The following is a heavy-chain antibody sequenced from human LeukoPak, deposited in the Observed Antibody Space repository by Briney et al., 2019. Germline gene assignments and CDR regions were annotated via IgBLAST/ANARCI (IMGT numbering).Heavy chain of an antibody. Sequence: GASVKVSCKAPGGTFSSYAISWVRQAPGQGLEWMGGIIPVFGTAKYAKKFQGRVTITADKSTSTAYMDLNSLRSEDTAVYYCTRGGFGELYHFDYWGQGTLVTVSS. D-gene: IGHD3-10*01. J-gene: IGHJ4*02. CDR1: GGTFSSYA. CDR2: IIPVFGTA. CDR3: TRGGFGELYHFDY. V-gene: IGHV1-69*06.